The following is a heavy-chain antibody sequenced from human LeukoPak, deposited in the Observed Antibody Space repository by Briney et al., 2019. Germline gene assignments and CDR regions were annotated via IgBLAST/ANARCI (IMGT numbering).Heavy chain of an antibody. CDR1: GYTFTSYY. J-gene: IGHJ3*02. Sequence: ASVKVSCKASGYTFTSYYMHWVRQAPGQGLEWMGIINPSGGSTSYAQKFQGRVTMTRDTSTSTVYMELSSLRSEDTAVYYCARDPRDWGLGWSAFDIWGQGTMVTVSS. V-gene: IGHV1-46*01. CDR2: INPSGGST. CDR3: ARDPRDWGLGWSAFDI. D-gene: IGHD7-27*01.